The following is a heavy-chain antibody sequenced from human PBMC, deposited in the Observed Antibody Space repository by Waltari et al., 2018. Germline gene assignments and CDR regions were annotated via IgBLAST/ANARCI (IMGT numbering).Heavy chain of an antibody. CDR3: AKGAYTYGNAYFDY. V-gene: IGHV3-23*01. Sequence: EVQLLESGGGLVQPGGSLRLSCAASGFTVSTYAMSWVRPAPGKGLEWVSGISGDGASTYYADSVKGRFTISRDISKNTLYLQMSSLRAEDTAVYYCAKGAYTYGNAYFDYWGQGTLVTVSS. CDR1: GFTVSTYA. CDR2: ISGDGAST. J-gene: IGHJ4*02. D-gene: IGHD5-18*01.